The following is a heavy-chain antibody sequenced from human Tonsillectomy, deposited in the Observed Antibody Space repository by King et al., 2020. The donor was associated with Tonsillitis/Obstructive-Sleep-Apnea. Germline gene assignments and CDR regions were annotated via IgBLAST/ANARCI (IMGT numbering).Heavy chain of an antibody. CDR2: IFFHGST. J-gene: IGHJ3*02. Sequence: VQLPESGPGLVKPSETLSLTCTVSGGSVSSGSYYWSWIRQPPGKGLEWIGYIFFHGSTSYNPSLKSRVTISGDTSKNHFSLKLTSVTAADTAVYYCAREGDCSSTSCYGSDDAFDIWGQGTMVTVSS. CDR1: GGSVSSGSYY. D-gene: IGHD2-2*01. V-gene: IGHV4-61*03. CDR3: AREGDCSSTSCYGSDDAFDI.